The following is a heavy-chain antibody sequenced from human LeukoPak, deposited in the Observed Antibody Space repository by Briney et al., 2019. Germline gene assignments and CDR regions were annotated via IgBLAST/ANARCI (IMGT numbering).Heavy chain of an antibody. Sequence: GGSLRLSCAASGFSFGTYAMSWVRQAPGEGLEWVSGSSGPSGNTYYADSVKGRFTISRGRSKNTLFLQMNGLRAEDTAVYYCARGSGFFLDFDYWGQGTLVTVSS. CDR3: ARGSGFFLDFDY. CDR1: GFSFGTYA. CDR2: SSGPSGNT. D-gene: IGHD3-22*01. V-gene: IGHV3-23*01. J-gene: IGHJ4*02.